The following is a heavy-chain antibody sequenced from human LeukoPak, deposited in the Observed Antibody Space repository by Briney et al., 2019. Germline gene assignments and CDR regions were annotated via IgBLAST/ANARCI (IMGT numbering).Heavy chain of an antibody. V-gene: IGHV4-34*01. CDR3: ARGALSIVATHFDY. CDR1: GFTFSSYA. Sequence: GSLRLSCAASGFTFSSYAMSWVRQAPGKGLEWIGEINHTGSTHYKLSLMSRVTISVDTSKNQFSLKLSSVTAADTGVYYCARGALSIVATHFDYWGQGTLVAVSS. CDR2: INHTGST. D-gene: IGHD5-12*01. J-gene: IGHJ4*02.